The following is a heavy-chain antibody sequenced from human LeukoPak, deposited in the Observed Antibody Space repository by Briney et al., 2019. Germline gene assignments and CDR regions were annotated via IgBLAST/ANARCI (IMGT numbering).Heavy chain of an antibody. CDR3: ARDPRQLPHVHYYYYMDV. CDR2: IIPIFGTA. CDR1: GGTFSSYA. V-gene: IGHV1-69*01. Sequence: GASVTVSCKASGGTFSSYAISWVRQAPGQGLEWMGGIIPIFGTANYAQKFQGRVTITADESTGTAYMELSSLRSEDTAVYYCARDPRQLPHVHYYYYMDVWGKGTTVTVSS. D-gene: IGHD2-2*01. J-gene: IGHJ6*03.